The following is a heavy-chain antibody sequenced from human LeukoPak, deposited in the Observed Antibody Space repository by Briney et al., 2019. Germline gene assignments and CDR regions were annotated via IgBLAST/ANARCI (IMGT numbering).Heavy chain of an antibody. J-gene: IGHJ4*02. V-gene: IGHV1-8*01. Sequence: ASVKVSCKASGYTFTSYDINWVRQATGQGLGWMGWMNPNSGNTGYAQRFQGRVTMTRNTSISTAYMELSSLRSEDTAVYYCARALSGARRRRFDYWGQGTLVTVSS. CDR3: ARALSGARRRRFDY. CDR2: MNPNSGNT. CDR1: GYTFTSYD.